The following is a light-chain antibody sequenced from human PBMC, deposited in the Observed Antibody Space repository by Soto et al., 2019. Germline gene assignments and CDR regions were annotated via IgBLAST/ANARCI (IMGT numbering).Light chain of an antibody. Sequence: IQMTQSPSSLSASFGDRVTITCQSSQDISNYLNWFQQTPGKAPKLLIYDASNLETGVPSRFSGSGSETDFTFTISSLQPEDIATYYCQQYNILPLTFGGGTKVDIK. CDR1: QDISNY. J-gene: IGKJ4*01. CDR2: DAS. CDR3: QQYNILPLT. V-gene: IGKV1-33*01.